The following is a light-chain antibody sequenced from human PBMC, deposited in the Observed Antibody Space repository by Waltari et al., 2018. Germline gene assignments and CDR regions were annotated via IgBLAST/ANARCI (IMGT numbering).Light chain of an antibody. CDR1: RSDVGGFNY. Sequence: QSALTQPASVSEPPGQSITIACTGTRSDVGGFNYVSWYQQHPGKAPKLMLDEVSDRPPGVANSFTGSKSGNTASLTISGLQAEDEADYYCSSYTSSRTLVFGGGTKLTVL. CDR3: SSYTSSRTLV. J-gene: IGLJ2*01. CDR2: EVS. V-gene: IGLV2-14*01.